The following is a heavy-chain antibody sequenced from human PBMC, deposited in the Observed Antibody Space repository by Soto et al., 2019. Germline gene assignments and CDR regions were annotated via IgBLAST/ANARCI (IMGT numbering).Heavy chain of an antibody. J-gene: IGHJ5*02. V-gene: IGHV4-34*01. CDR3: ARKGRTIFGVVITTNWFDP. CDR2: INHSGST. Sequence: PSETLSLTCAVYGGSFSGYYWSWIRQPPGKGLEWIGEINHSGSTNYNPSLKSRVTISVDTSKNQFSLKLSSVTAADTAVYYCARKGRTIFGVVITTNWFDPWGQGTLVTVSS. CDR1: GGSFSGYY. D-gene: IGHD3-3*01.